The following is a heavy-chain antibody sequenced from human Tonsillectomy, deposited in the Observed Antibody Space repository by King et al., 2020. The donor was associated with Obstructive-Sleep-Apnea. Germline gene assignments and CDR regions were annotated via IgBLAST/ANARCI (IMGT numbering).Heavy chain of an antibody. V-gene: IGHV3-9*01. Sequence: VQLVESGGGLVQPGRSLRLSCAASGFTFDDYAMHWVRQAPGKGLEWVSTISWNSGKIGYADSVKGRFTISRDNAKNSLYLQMNSLTAEDTALYYCAKDNYYGSGSYCDYWGQGTLVTVSS. J-gene: IGHJ4*02. D-gene: IGHD3-10*01. CDR1: GFTFDDYA. CDR2: ISWNSGKI. CDR3: AKDNYYGSGSYCDY.